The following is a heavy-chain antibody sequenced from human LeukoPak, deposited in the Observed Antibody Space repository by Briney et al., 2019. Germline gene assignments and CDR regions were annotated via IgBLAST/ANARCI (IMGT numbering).Heavy chain of an antibody. Sequence: PGGSLRLSCSASGFTFSSYAMHWARQAPGKGLEYVSSLSSNGLSTYYADSVKGRFTISRDNSKNTLYLQMSSLRAEDTAVYYCVKSDNIVGATYFDYWGQGTLVTVSS. J-gene: IGHJ4*02. CDR1: GFTFSSYA. CDR2: LSSNGLST. V-gene: IGHV3-64D*09. D-gene: IGHD1-26*01. CDR3: VKSDNIVGATYFDY.